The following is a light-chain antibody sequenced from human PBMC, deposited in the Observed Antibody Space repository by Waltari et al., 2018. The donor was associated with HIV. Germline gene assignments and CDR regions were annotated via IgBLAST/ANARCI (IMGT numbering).Light chain of an antibody. CDR3: SSYTSSTYVV. V-gene: IGLV2-14*03. J-gene: IGLJ2*01. CDR1: SNDVGGYNY. Sequence: QSALTQPASVSGSPGQSITISCTGTSNDVGGYNYVSWYQQHPAKVPKLMINDVSNRTSGVSYRFSGSKSGNTASLTISGLQAEDEPDYYCSSYTSSTYVVFGGGTKLTVL. CDR2: DVS.